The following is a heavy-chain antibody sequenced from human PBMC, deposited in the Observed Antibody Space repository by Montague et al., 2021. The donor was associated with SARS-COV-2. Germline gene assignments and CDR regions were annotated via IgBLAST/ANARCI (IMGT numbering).Heavy chain of an antibody. D-gene: IGHD2-21*01. CDR1: GGSISCGDYF. Sequence: TLSLTCTVSGGSISCGDYFWTWIRQPPGKGLEWIGRIHTSESTNYNPSLKSRVAISVDTSKNQFSLGLSSVTAADTAVYYCASFGCGCGGYSGQGTLVTVSS. CDR3: ASFGCGCGGY. J-gene: IGHJ4*02. V-gene: IGHV4-61*02. CDR2: IHTSEST.